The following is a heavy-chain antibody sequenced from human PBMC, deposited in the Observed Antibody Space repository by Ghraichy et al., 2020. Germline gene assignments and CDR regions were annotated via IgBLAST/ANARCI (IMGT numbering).Heavy chain of an antibody. CDR2: INPDGTIT. Sequence: LSLTCAASGFILSSDWMHWVRQVPGKGLVWVSHINPDGTITNYVDSVKGRFTISRDIAKNTLYLQMNSLTVDDTTLYYYTKGGSTALGEWGQGTLVTVSS. D-gene: IGHD3-16*01. J-gene: IGHJ4*02. V-gene: IGHV3-74*01. CDR3: TKGGSTALGE. CDR1: GFILSSDW.